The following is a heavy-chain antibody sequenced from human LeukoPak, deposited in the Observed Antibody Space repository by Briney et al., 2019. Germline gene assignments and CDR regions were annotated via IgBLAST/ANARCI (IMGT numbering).Heavy chain of an antibody. CDR3: AKTYRDDNRIDY. V-gene: IGHV3-23*01. CDR1: GFTFSSYA. D-gene: IGHD1-1*01. CDR2: ISGSGGST. J-gene: IGHJ4*02. Sequence: GGSLRLSCAASGFTFSSYAMSWVRQAPGKGLEWVSAISGSGGSTYYADSVKGRFTISRDNSKNTLYLQMNSLGAEDTAVYYCAKTYRDDNRIDYWGQGTLATVSS.